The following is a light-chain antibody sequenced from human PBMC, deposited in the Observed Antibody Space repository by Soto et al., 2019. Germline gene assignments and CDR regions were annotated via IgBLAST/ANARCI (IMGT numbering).Light chain of an antibody. J-gene: IGLJ1*01. CDR3: SSYTSTRTLYV. Sequence: QSVLTQPASVSGSPGQSITISCTGTNSDVGGYNYVSWYQQHPGKAPELMIYEVSHRPSGVSNRFSGSKSDNTASLTISGLQAEDEADYYCSSYTSTRTLYVFGTGTKVTVL. CDR2: EVS. CDR1: NSDVGGYNY. V-gene: IGLV2-14*01.